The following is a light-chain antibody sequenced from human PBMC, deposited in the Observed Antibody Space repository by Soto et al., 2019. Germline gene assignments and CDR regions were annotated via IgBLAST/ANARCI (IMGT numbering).Light chain of an antibody. CDR2: KAS. J-gene: IGKJ1*01. V-gene: IGKV1-5*03. CDR1: QSINIW. Sequence: DIQMTQSPSTLSASVGDRVTITCRASQSINIWLAWYQQKPGKAPNLLIYKASNLESGVPSRFSGSGSGTEFTLTISSLQPDDFAAYYCHQYNSPPWTFGQGTKVEIK. CDR3: HQYNSPPWT.